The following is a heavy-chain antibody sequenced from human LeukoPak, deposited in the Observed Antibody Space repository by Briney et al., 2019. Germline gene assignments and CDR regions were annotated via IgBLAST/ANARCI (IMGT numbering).Heavy chain of an antibody. V-gene: IGHV3-74*01. Sequence: PGGSLRLSCAASGFTFSSYWMHWVRQPPGKGLVWVSRINSDGSSTSYADSVKGRFTISRDNAKNTLYLQMNSLRAEDTAVYFCTTGRGVTRIDYWDQGTLVTVSS. CDR3: TTGRGVTRIDY. D-gene: IGHD5-18*01. J-gene: IGHJ4*02. CDR2: INSDGSST. CDR1: GFTFSSYW.